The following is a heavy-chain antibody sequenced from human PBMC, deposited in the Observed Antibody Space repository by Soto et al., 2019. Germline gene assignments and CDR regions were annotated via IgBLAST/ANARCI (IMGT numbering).Heavy chain of an antibody. V-gene: IGHV1-2*02. D-gene: IGHD3-22*01. CDR3: ARGGVVVINWFDP. CDR1: GYTFTGYY. CDR2: INPNSGGT. J-gene: IGHJ5*02. Sequence: GASVKVSCTASGYTFTGYYMHWVRQAPGQGLEWMGWINPNSGGTNYAQKFQGRVTMTRDTSISTAYMELSRLRSDDTAVYYCARGGVVVINWFDPWGQGTLVTVSS.